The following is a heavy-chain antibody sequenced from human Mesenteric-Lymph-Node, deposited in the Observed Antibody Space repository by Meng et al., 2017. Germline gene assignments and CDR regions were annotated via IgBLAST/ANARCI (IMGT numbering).Heavy chain of an antibody. CDR3: ATQESRDGHNPY. Sequence: QLQGSGPGLVYPLGTLSRTCVVSGGSCSGSYWWTWVRKSPGKGLEWIGEMYHSGTTNYNPSLKSRVTISMGKSNNQLSLKLNSVTAADTAVYYCATQESRDGHNPYWGQGTLVTVSS. CDR1: GGSCSGSYW. D-gene: IGHD5-24*01. J-gene: IGHJ4*02. V-gene: IGHV4-4*02. CDR2: MYHSGTT.